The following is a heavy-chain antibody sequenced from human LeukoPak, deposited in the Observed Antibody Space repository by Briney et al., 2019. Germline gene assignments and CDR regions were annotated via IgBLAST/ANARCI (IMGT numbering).Heavy chain of an antibody. Sequence: GGSLRLSCAASGFTVSSNYMSWVRQAPGKGLEWISVIYSGGSTYYADSVKGRFTISRDNSKNTLYLQMNSLRAEDTAVYYCAKDAEIAVAGTWLYYYYYGMDVWGQGTTVTVSS. V-gene: IGHV3-53*01. CDR2: IYSGGST. CDR3: AKDAEIAVAGTWLYYYYYGMDV. J-gene: IGHJ6*02. CDR1: GFTVSSNY. D-gene: IGHD6-19*01.